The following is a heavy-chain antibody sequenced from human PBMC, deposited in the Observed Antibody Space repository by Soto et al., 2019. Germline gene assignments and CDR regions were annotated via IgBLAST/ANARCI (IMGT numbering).Heavy chain of an antibody. CDR3: ARLPQLRRCTSTTCSLYLDF. Sequence: GESLKISCKGSGYSLTTSWIAWVRQMPGKGLEWMGIIYPGDSDTRYSPSFQGQVTISADKSITTTYLQWSSLRSSDTAMYYCARLPQLRRCTSTTCSLYLDFWGQGTLVTVSS. CDR2: IYPGDSDT. J-gene: IGHJ4*02. V-gene: IGHV5-51*01. CDR1: GYSLTTSW. D-gene: IGHD2-2*01.